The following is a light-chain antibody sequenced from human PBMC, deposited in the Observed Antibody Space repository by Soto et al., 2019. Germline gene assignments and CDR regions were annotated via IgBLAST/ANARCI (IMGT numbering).Light chain of an antibody. V-gene: IGKV3-11*01. CDR3: QHRSNWPLT. CDR2: DAF. J-gene: IGKJ4*01. CDR1: QSVSTS. Sequence: EIVLTQSPATLSLSPGERATLSCRASQSVSTSLAWYQHKPGQAPRLLIYDAFNRATGIPARFSGSGSGTDFTLTISSLEPEDFAVYFCQHRSNWPLTFGGGTKVEIK.